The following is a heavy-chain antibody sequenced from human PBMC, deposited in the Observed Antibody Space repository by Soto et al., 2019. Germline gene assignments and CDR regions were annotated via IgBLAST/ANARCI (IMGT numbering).Heavy chain of an antibody. CDR1: GFIASTSY. CDR2: TYTSGSA. D-gene: IGHD2-15*01. CDR3: ARDRPATSDYGLDV. V-gene: IGHV3-66*01. Sequence: PGGSLRLSCAASGFIASTSYIFWVRHAPGKGLEWVATTYTSGSADYADSVKGRFTSSRDDSKNTLYLQMNSLRAEDTAVYYCARDRPATSDYGLDVWGQGTKVTGSS. J-gene: IGHJ6*02.